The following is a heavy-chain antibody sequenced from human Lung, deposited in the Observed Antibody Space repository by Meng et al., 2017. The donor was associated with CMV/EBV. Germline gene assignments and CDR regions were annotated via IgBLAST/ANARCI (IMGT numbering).Heavy chain of an antibody. V-gene: IGHV3-33*01. CDR3: ARDSALSTDTTPDFDS. CDR1: EFTSGSYG. J-gene: IGHJ4*02. CDR2: LWYDGSHE. D-gene: IGHD1-1*01. Sequence: SLRLSXTSSEFTSGSYGMHWVRQPPGKGLEWVAFLWYDGSHEYLADSVRGRFSISRDSSKSTVYLQMNSLRAEDTAFYYCARDSALSTDTTPDFDSWGQGTRVTFSS.